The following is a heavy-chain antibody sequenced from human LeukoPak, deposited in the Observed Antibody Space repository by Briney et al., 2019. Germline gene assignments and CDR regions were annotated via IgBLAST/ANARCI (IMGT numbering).Heavy chain of an antibody. J-gene: IGHJ4*02. CDR3: ATPYVWGSWYCFDY. V-gene: IGHV1-69*05. D-gene: IGHD3-16*01. Sequence: ASVKVSCKASGGTFSSYAISWVRQAPGQGLEWMGGIIPIFGTANYAQKFQGRVTITTGESTSTAYMELSSLRSEDTAVYYCATPYVWGSWYCFDYWGQGTLVTVSS. CDR2: IIPIFGTA. CDR1: GGTFSSYA.